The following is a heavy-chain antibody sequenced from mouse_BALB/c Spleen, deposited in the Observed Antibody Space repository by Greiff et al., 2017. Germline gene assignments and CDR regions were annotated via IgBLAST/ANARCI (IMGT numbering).Heavy chain of an antibody. CDR1: GYTFSSYW. CDR2: ILPGSGST. CDR3: ARRGTTVVVDY. D-gene: IGHD1-1*01. Sequence: QVQLKQSGAELMKPGASVKISCKATGYTFSSYWIEWVKQRPGHGLEWIGEILPGSGSTNYNEKFKGKATFTADTSSNTAYMQLSSLTSEDSAVYYCARRGTTVVVDYWGQGTTLTVSS. V-gene: IGHV1-9*01. J-gene: IGHJ2*01.